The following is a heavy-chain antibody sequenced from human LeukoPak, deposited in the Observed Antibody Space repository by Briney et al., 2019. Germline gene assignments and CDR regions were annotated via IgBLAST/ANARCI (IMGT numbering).Heavy chain of an antibody. Sequence: SETLSLTCTVSGGSISSSSYYWGWIRQPPGKGLEWIGSIYYSGSTYYNPSLKSRVTISVDTSKNQFSLKLSSVTAADTAVYYCARVTEQWLVPIFYDYWGQGTLVTVSS. CDR1: GGSISSSSYY. CDR3: ARVTEQWLVPIFYDY. J-gene: IGHJ4*02. D-gene: IGHD6-19*01. V-gene: IGHV4-39*07. CDR2: IYYSGST.